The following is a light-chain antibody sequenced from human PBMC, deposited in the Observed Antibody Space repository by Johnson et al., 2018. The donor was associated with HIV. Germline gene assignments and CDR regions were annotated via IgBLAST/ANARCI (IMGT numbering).Light chain of an antibody. J-gene: IGLJ1*01. CDR2: DNN. CDR1: SSNIGNNY. V-gene: IGLV1-51*01. CDR3: GTWDSSLTAGV. Sequence: QLLLTQPPSVSAAPGQKVTISCSGSSSNIGNNYVSWYQQLPGTAPKLLIYDNNKRPSGIPDRFSGSKSGTSATLGITGLQTGDEADYYCGTWDSSLTAGVFGTGTKVTVL.